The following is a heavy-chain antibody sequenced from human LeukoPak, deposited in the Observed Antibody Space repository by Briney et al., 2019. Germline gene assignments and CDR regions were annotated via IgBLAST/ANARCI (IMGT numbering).Heavy chain of an antibody. V-gene: IGHV3-53*01. CDR1: GFTVRSNY. CDR3: ARDREGSSSWDY. J-gene: IGHJ4*02. Sequence: GGSLRLSCAASGFTVRSNYMSWVRQAPGKGLEWVSVIYSGGNTYYADSVKGRFTISRDNSKNTLFLQMNNLRAEDTAVYYCARDREGSSSWDYWGQGTLVTVSS. D-gene: IGHD6-13*01. CDR2: IYSGGNT.